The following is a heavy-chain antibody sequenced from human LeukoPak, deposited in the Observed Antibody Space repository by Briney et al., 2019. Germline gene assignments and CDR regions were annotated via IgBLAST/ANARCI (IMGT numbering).Heavy chain of an antibody. CDR2: MSPNSGNT. CDR1: GYTFTSYD. CDR3: ARDGSSSWLDY. J-gene: IGHJ4*02. Sequence: ASVKVSCKASGYTFTSYDINWVRQATGQGLEWMGWMSPNSGNTGYAQKFQGRVTITRNTSISTAYMELSSLRSEDTAVYYCARDGSSSWLDYWGQGTLVTVSS. V-gene: IGHV1-8*03. D-gene: IGHD6-13*01.